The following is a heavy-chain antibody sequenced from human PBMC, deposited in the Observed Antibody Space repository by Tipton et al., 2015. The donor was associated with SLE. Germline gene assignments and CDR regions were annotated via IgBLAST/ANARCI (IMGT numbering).Heavy chain of an antibody. Sequence: SLRLSCAASGFSFTGYYMAWIRQAPGKGLEWISYIGSSGSPIYYADSVKGRFTISRDNANNSLYLQMTSLRVEDTAVYYCARDFYHSSAYFDYWGLGTLVAVSS. D-gene: IGHD3-22*01. J-gene: IGHJ4*02. CDR1: GFSFTGYY. CDR2: IGSSGSPI. V-gene: IGHV3-11*04. CDR3: ARDFYHSSAYFDY.